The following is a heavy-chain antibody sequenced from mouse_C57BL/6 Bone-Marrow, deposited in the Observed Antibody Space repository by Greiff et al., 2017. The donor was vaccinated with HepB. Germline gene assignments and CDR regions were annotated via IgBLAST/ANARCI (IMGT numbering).Heavy chain of an antibody. CDR2: IDPETGGT. D-gene: IGHD1-1*01. CDR3: TRPTTVVRYYFDY. J-gene: IGHJ2*01. Sequence: VQRVESGAELVRPGASVTLSCKASGYTFTDYEMHWVKQTPVHGLEWIGAIDPETGGTAYNQKFKGKAILTADKSSSTAYMELRSLTSEDSAVYYCTRPTTVVRYYFDYWGQGTTLTVSS. V-gene: IGHV1-15*01. CDR1: GYTFTDYE.